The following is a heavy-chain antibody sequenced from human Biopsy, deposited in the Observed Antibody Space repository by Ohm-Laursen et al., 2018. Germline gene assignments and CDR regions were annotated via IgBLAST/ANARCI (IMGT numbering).Heavy chain of an antibody. CDR1: GFTFSSHA. J-gene: IGHJ4*02. CDR2: INGSGGST. V-gene: IGHV3-23*01. D-gene: IGHD4-17*01. CDR3: AKPADSYGSEFYFDY. Sequence: SLRLSCTASGFTFSSHAMIWVRQAPGKGLECVSLINGSGGSTHYAVSVKGRFTISRDNSKNTLYLRMNSLRAEDTAVYYCAKPADSYGSEFYFDYWGQGTLVTVSS.